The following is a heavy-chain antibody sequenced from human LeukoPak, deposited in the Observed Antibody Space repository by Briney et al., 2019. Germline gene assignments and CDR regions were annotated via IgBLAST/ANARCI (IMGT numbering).Heavy chain of an antibody. CDR2: ISHDGSNK. CDR3: ASYLY. J-gene: IGHJ4*02. CDR1: GFTFSSYT. Sequence: GGSLRLSCAASGFTFSSYTMHWVRQAPGKGLEWVAVISHDGSNKFYTDSVKGRLTISRDNSKNTVYLQMNSLRAEDTAVYYCASYLYWGQGTLVTVSS. V-gene: IGHV3-30*14.